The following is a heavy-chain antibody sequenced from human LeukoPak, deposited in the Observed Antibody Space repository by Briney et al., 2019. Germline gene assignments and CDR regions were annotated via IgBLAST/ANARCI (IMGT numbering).Heavy chain of an antibody. V-gene: IGHV3-9*01. CDR2: INWLGGNA. J-gene: IGHJ3*02. D-gene: IGHD3/OR15-3a*01. Sequence: PGGSLRLSCAASGFAFHDYAMHWVRQAPGKGLEWVAGINWLGGNAGYADSVKGRFTLSRDNSKNTLYLQMNSLRAEDTAVYYCTSYYTVVRAFDIWGQGTMVTVSS. CDR1: GFAFHDYA. CDR3: TSYYTVVRAFDI.